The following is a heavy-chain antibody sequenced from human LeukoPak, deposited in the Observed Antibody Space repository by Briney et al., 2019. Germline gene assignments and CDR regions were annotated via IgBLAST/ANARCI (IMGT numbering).Heavy chain of an antibody. CDR2: IYYSGNT. Sequence: SGGSLRLSCAASGFTFSDFYMSWIRQPPGKGLEWIGSIYYSGNTYYNPSLKSRVTISVDTSKNQFSLKLSSVTAADTAVYYCARPIVGATRGLDYWGQGTLVTVSS. J-gene: IGHJ4*02. V-gene: IGHV4-39*01. CDR1: GFTFSDFY. D-gene: IGHD1-26*01. CDR3: ARPIVGATRGLDY.